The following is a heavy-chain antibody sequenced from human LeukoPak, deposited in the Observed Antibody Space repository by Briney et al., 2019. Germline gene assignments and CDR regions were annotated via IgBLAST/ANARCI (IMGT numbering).Heavy chain of an antibody. CDR2: IHPGRGDT. J-gene: IGHJ4*02. V-gene: IGHV1-2*02. CDR1: GYTFTDHY. D-gene: IGHD6-13*01. CDR3: ARDLLDGDLRQYSSSWNVGHTVDY. Sequence: ASVKVSCQALGYTFTDHYFHWLRQAPGQGIEWMGWIHPGRGDTNIAQKFQGRVTMTRDTSISTAYMELSRLRSDDTAVYYCARDLLDGDLRQYSSSWNVGHTVDYWGQGTLVSVSS.